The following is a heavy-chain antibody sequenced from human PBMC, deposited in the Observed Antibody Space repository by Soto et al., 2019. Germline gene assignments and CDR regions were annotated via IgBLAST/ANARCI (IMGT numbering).Heavy chain of an antibody. CDR2: IYYSGST. CDR3: ASKNITATTVWFDP. J-gene: IGHJ5*02. CDR1: GGSVSSGSYY. Sequence: PSETLSLTCTVSGGSVSSGSYYWSWIRQPPGKGLEWIGYIYYSGSTNYNPSLKSRVTISVDTSKNQFSLKLSSVTAADTAVYYCASKNITATTVWFDPWGQGTLVTVSS. D-gene: IGHD1-7*01. V-gene: IGHV4-61*01.